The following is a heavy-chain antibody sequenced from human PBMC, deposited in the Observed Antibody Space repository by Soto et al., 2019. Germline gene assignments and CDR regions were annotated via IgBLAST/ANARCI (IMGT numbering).Heavy chain of an antibody. CDR2: IYYSRST. CDR3: ARHGTIYGSGSYYNTGDYYYYYGMDV. Sequence: SETLSLTCTVSGGSISSSSYYWGWIRQPPGKGLEWIGSIYYSRSTYYNPSLKSRVTISVDTSKNQFSLKLSSVTAADTAVYYCARHGTIYGSGSYYNTGDYYYYYGMDVWGQGTTVTVSS. V-gene: IGHV4-39*01. CDR1: GGSISSSSYY. J-gene: IGHJ6*02. D-gene: IGHD3-10*01.